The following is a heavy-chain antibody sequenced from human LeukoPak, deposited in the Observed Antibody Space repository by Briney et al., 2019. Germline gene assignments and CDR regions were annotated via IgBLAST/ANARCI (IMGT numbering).Heavy chain of an antibody. CDR2: INPNSGGT. V-gene: IGHV1-2*02. Sequence: ASVKVSCKASGYTFTGYYMHWVRQAPGHGLEWMGWINPNSGGTNYAQKFQGRVTMTRDTSISTAYMELSRLRSEDTAVYYCTTRRPDAFDIWGQGTMVTVSS. CDR1: GYTFTGYY. CDR3: TTRRPDAFDI. J-gene: IGHJ3*02.